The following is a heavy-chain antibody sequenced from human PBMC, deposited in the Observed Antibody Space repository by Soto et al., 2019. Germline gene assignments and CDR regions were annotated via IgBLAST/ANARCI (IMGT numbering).Heavy chain of an antibody. V-gene: IGHV6-1*01. CDR3: ERKDIEDRTDSLNYYGMDV. CDR1: GDSVSSNSAA. Sequence: SQTLSLTCAISGDSVSSNSAAWNWIRQSPSRGLEWLGRTYYRSKWYNDYAVSVKSRITINPDTSKNQFSLQLNSVTPEDTAVYYCERKDIEDRTDSLNYYGMDVWGQGTTVTVSS. D-gene: IGHD6-6*01. CDR2: TYYRSKWYN. J-gene: IGHJ6*02.